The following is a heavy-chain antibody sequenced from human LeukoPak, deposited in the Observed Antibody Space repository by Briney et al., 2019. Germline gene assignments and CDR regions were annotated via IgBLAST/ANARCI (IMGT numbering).Heavy chain of an antibody. CDR2: INPNSGGT. V-gene: IGHV1-2*02. CDR1: GYTFTGYY. J-gene: IGHJ4*02. D-gene: IGHD1-26*01. CDR3: ARGPSTRLLGVTTLAY. Sequence: ASVKVSCKASGYTFTGYYVHWVRQAPGQGLERMGWINPNSGGTNYAQKFQGRVTMTRDTSISTAYMELSRLRSDDTAVYYCARGPSTRLLGVTTLAYWGQGTLVTVSS.